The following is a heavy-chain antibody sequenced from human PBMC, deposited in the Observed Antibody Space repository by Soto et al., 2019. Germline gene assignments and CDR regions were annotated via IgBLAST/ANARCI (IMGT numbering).Heavy chain of an antibody. CDR3: AAASFQDYDFWSGYYREGLRYYYYMDV. J-gene: IGHJ6*03. CDR1: GFTFTSSA. CDR2: IVVASGNT. Sequence: GASVKVSCKASGFTFTSSAMQWVRQARGQRLEWIGWIVVASGNTNYAQKFQERVTITRDMSTSTAYMELSSLRSEDTAVYYCAAASFQDYDFWSGYYREGLRYYYYMDVWGKGTTVTVSS. D-gene: IGHD3-3*01. V-gene: IGHV1-58*02.